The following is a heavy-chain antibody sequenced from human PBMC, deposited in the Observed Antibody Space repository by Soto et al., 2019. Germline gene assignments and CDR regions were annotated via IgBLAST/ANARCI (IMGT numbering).Heavy chain of an antibody. CDR3: AKDPTWELLAFDY. CDR1: GFTFDDYA. V-gene: IGHV3-9*01. Sequence: GGSLRLSCAASGFTFDDYAMHWVRQAPGKGLEWVSGISWNSGSIGYADSVKGRFTISRDNAKNSLYLQMNSLRAEDTALYYCAKDPTWELLAFDYWGQGTLVTVSS. CDR2: ISWNSGSI. J-gene: IGHJ4*02. D-gene: IGHD1-26*01.